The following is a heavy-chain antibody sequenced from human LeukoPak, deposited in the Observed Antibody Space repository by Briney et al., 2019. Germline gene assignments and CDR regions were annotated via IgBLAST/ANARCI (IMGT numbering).Heavy chain of an antibody. CDR1: GYSISSGGHY. J-gene: IGHJ6*02. Sequence: PSETLSLTCTVSGYSISSGGHYWSWIRQPPGKGLEWIGYIYHSGSTYYNPSLKSRVTISVDRSKNQFSLKLSSVTAADTAVYYCASYHSRGYSYGSYYYGMDVWGQGTTVTVSS. CDR2: IYHSGST. CDR3: ASYHSRGYSYGSYYYGMDV. V-gene: IGHV4-30-2*01. D-gene: IGHD5-18*01.